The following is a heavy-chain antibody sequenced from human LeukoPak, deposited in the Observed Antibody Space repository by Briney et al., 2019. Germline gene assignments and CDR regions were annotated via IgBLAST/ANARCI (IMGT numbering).Heavy chain of an antibody. Sequence: PSETLSLTCTVSGGSISSSSYYWGWIRQPPGKGLEWIGSIYYSGSTYYNPSLKSRVTISVDTSKNQFSLKLSSVTAADTAVYYCARSDYYDSSDYFDYWGQGTLVTVSS. V-gene: IGHV4-39*07. CDR3: ARSDYYDSSDYFDY. CDR2: IYYSGST. D-gene: IGHD3-22*01. CDR1: GGSISSSSYY. J-gene: IGHJ4*02.